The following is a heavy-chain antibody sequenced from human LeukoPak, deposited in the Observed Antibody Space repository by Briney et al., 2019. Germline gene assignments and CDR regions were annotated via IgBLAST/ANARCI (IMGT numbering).Heavy chain of an antibody. CDR3: AREYSSVLDYYYYGMDV. Sequence: KSSGTLSLTCTVSGGSISSYYWSWIRQPAGKGLEWIGRIYTSGSTNYNPSLKSRVTMSVDTSKNQFSLKLSSVTAADTAVYYCAREYSSVLDYYYYGMDVWGQGTTVTVSS. CDR1: GGSISSYY. J-gene: IGHJ6*02. V-gene: IGHV4-4*07. D-gene: IGHD6-19*01. CDR2: IYTSGST.